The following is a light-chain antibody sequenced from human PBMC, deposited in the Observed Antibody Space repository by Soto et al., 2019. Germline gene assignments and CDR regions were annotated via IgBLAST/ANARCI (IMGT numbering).Light chain of an antibody. CDR2: SNN. J-gene: IGLJ1*01. CDR1: SSNIGSNT. V-gene: IGLV1-44*01. Sequence: QSVLTQPLSASGTPGQRVTISCSGSSSNIGSNTVNWYQQLPGTAPKLLIYSNNQRPSGVPDRFSGSKSGTSASLAISGLQSEDEADYYCAAWDDSLNGYYVFGTGTTVTVL. CDR3: AAWDDSLNGYYV.